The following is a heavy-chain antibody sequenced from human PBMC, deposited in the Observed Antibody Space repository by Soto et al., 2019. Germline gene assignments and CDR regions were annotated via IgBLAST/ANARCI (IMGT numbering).Heavy chain of an antibody. CDR1: GYTLTELS. J-gene: IGHJ4*02. Sequence: ASVKVSCKVSGYTLTELSMHWVRQAPGKGLEWMGGFDPEDGETIYAQKFQGRVTMTEDTSTDTAYMELSSLRSEDTAVYYCAISIGYSSGWLYFDYWGQGTLVTVSS. CDR3: AISIGYSSGWLYFDY. V-gene: IGHV1-24*01. D-gene: IGHD6-19*01. CDR2: FDPEDGET.